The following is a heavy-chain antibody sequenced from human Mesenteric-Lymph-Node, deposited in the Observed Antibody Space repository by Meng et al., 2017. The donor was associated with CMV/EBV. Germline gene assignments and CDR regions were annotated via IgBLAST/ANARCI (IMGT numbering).Heavy chain of an antibody. CDR3: ARVAIFGHFDY. D-gene: IGHD3-3*01. CDR1: GFIFSSYG. V-gene: IGHV3-30*02. J-gene: IGHJ4*02. Sequence: GESLKISCAASGFIFSSYGMHWVRQAPGKGLEWVAFIRLVGNKKYYTDSVRGRFTIPRDNSKNSLYLQMNSLRAEDTAVYYCARVAIFGHFDYWGQGTLVTVSS. CDR2: IRLVGNKK.